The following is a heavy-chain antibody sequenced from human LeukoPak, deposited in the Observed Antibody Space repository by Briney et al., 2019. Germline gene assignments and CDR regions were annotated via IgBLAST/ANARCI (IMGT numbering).Heavy chain of an antibody. Sequence: ASVKVSSKPSVYSFTVYYMHWVRQAPRQGLEWMGWINPHSGGTKNEQKFQGRVTMTRDTSISTAYMELSRLRSDDTAVYYCARGLLSSRYGSGVVGYYYYMDVWGKGTTVTVSS. CDR1: VYSFTVYY. CDR3: ARGLLSSRYGSGVVGYYYYMDV. V-gene: IGHV1-2*02. J-gene: IGHJ6*03. D-gene: IGHD6-19*01. CDR2: INPHSGGT.